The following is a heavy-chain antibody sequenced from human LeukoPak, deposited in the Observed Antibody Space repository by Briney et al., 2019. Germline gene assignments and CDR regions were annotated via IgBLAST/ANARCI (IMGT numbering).Heavy chain of an antibody. V-gene: IGHV4-61*02. CDR1: GGSISSGSYY. Sequence: SETLSLTCTVSGGSISSGSYYWSWIRQPAGRGLEWIGRIYTSGSTNYNPSLKSRVTISVDTSKNQFSLKLSSVTAADTAVYYCARGGGDFWSGYYIGYWGQGTLVTVSS. J-gene: IGHJ4*02. CDR2: IYTSGST. D-gene: IGHD3-3*01. CDR3: ARGGGDFWSGYYIGY.